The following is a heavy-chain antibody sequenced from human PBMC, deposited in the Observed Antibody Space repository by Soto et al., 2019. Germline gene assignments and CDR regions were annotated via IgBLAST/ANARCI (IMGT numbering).Heavy chain of an antibody. CDR2: IRGSSGST. CDR3: AKDRQCAY. Sequence: EVQVLESGGGLVQPGGSLRLSCAASGFTFSTNDMTWVRQAPGKGLEWVSTIRGSSGSTYYADSVKGRFTISRDNSKNTLYLHMTSLRAEDTALYYCAKDRQCAYWGQGTLVTVSS. CDR1: GFTFSTND. V-gene: IGHV3-23*01. J-gene: IGHJ4*02.